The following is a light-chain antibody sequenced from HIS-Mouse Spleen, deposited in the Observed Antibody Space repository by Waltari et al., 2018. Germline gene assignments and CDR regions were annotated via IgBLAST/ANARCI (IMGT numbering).Light chain of an antibody. V-gene: IGLV3-27*01. J-gene: IGLJ2*01. CDR1: VLAKKY. CDR2: KDS. CDR3: YSAADNNVV. Sequence: SYELTQPSSVSVSPGQTARITCSGDVLAKKYARWFQQKPGQAPELVIYKDSERPSGNPERFSGSRSGTTVTLTISGAQVEDEADYYCYSAADNNVVFGGGTKLTVL.